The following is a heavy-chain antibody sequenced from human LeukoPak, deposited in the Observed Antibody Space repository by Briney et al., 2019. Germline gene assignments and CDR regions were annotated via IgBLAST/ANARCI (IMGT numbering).Heavy chain of an antibody. CDR3: ARVGERITIFGVVTPHFDY. CDR1: GFTFSSYW. V-gene: IGHV3-7*01. CDR2: IKQDGSEK. J-gene: IGHJ4*02. Sequence: PGGSLRLSCAASGFTFSSYWMSWVRQAPGKGLEWVANIKQDGSEKYYVDSVKGRFTISRDNAKNSLYLQMNSLRAEDTAVYYCARVGERITIFGVVTPHFDYWGQGTLVTVSS. D-gene: IGHD3-3*01.